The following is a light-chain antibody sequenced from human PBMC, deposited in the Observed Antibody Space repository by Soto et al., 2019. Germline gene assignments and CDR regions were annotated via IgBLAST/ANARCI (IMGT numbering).Light chain of an antibody. CDR3: CSFAGSSTVV. Sequence: QSALTQPASVSGSPGQSITISCTGTSSDVGSYNLVSWYQQHPGKAPKLMIYEGSQRPSGVSNRFSGSKSGNTASLTISGLQAEDEADYYCCSFAGSSTVVFGGGTNVTVL. CDR1: SSDVGSYNL. CDR2: EGS. J-gene: IGLJ2*01. V-gene: IGLV2-23*01.